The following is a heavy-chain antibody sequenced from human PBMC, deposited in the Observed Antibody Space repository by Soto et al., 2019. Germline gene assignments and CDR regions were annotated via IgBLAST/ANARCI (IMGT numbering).Heavy chain of an antibody. V-gene: IGHV3-15*01. CDR2: IKSKTDGGTT. CDR1: GFTFSNAW. CDR3: TTASDYYYYYGMDV. J-gene: IGHJ6*02. Sequence: PVGSLRLSCAASGFTFSNAWMSWVRQAPGKGLEWVGRIKSKTDGGTTDYAAPVKGRFTISRDDSKNTLYLQMNSLKTEDTAVYYCTTASDYYYYYGMDVWGQGTTVTVSS. D-gene: IGHD2-21*02.